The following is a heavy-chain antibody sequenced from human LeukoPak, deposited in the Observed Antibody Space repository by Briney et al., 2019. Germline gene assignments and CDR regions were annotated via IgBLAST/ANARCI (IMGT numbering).Heavy chain of an antibody. CDR2: IYYSGGT. CDR3: ARDQTNRIAAAGTGFDY. Sequence: SETLSLTCTVSGGSISSSSYYWGWIRQPPGKGLEWIGSIYYSGGTYYNPSLKSRVTISVDTSKNQFSLKLSSVTAAETAVYYCARDQTNRIAAAGTGFDYWGQGTLVTVSS. J-gene: IGHJ4*02. CDR1: GGSISSSSYY. D-gene: IGHD6-13*01. V-gene: IGHV4-39*07.